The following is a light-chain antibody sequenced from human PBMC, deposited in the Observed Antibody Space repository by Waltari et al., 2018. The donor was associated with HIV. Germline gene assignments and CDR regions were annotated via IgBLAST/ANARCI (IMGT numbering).Light chain of an antibody. CDR1: GSNLGAGYE. J-gene: IGLJ2*01. CDR3: QSYDTGLSEGL. Sequence: QSVLTPPPSVSGASGQRVTISCTGNGSNLGAGYELHWYQQFPATAPKLLIIGNTNRSAAVHHRFSGSKSGTSAYLANNGVRAEDDRYYCCQSYDTGLSEGLFGGGTKLT. CDR2: GNT. V-gene: IGLV1-40*01.